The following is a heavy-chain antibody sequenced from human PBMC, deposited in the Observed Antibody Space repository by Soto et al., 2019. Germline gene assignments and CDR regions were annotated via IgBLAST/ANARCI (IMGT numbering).Heavy chain of an antibody. V-gene: IGHV3-21*01. CDR2: ISSSSSYI. CDR1: GFTFSSYS. Sequence: PGGSLRLSCAASGFTFSSYSMNWVRQAPGKGLEWVSSISSSSSYIYYADSVKGRFTISRDNAKNSLYLQMNSLRAEDTAVYYCARDDEPAAISSHFDYWGQGTLVTVS. J-gene: IGHJ4*02. CDR3: ARDDEPAAISSHFDY. D-gene: IGHD2-2*01.